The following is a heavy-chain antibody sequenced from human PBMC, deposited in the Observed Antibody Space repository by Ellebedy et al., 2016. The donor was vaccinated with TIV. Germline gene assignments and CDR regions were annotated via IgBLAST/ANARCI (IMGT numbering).Heavy chain of an antibody. CDR1: GFTFSGST. D-gene: IGHD6-19*01. J-gene: IGHJ4*02. Sequence: PGGSLRLSCAASGFTFSGSTMHWVRQASGKGLEWVGRIKNKANNYATAYAASVKGRFTLSRDDSKNTAHLQMNSLKTEDTAVYYCSIFGSIDGRVTGTGYWGQGTLVTVSS. V-gene: IGHV3-73*01. CDR2: IKNKANNYAT. CDR3: SIFGSIDGRVTGTGY.